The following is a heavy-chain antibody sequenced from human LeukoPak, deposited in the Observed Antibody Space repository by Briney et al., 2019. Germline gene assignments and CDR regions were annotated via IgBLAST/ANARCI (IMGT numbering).Heavy chain of an antibody. J-gene: IGHJ4*02. CDR1: GDSISSYY. V-gene: IGHV4-4*09. CDR3: ARYLSAGNFDY. Sequence: SETLSLTCTVSGDSISSYYWSWIRQPPGKGLEWIGYIYTSGSTNYNPSLKSRVTISVDTSKNQSSLKLSSVTAADTAVYYCARYLSAGNFDYWGQGTLVTVSS. CDR2: IYTSGST. D-gene: IGHD6-13*01.